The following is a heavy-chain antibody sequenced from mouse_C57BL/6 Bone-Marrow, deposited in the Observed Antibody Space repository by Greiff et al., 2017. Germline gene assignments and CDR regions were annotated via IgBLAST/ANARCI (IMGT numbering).Heavy chain of an antibody. CDR1: GYTFTSYW. CDR2: IYPGSGST. V-gene: IGHV1-55*01. Sequence: VQLQQPGAELVKPGASVKMSCKASGYTFTSYWITWVKQRPGQGLEWIGDIYPGSGSTNYNEKFKSKATLTVDTSSSTAYMQLSILTSEDSAVYFCASEGNRGLLYYAMDYWGQGTSVTVSA. J-gene: IGHJ4*01. CDR3: ASEGNRGLLYYAMDY.